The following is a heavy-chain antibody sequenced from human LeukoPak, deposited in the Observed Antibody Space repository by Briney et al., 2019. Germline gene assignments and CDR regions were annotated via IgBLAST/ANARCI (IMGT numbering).Heavy chain of an antibody. J-gene: IGHJ4*02. V-gene: IGHV1-69*13. Sequence: SVKVSCKASGYTFTSYDINWVRQAPGQGLEWMGGIIPIFGTANYAQKFQGRVTITADESTSTAYMELSSLRSEDTAVYYCARQVYYYDSSGLFDYWGQGTLVTVSS. CDR3: ARQVYYYDSSGLFDY. D-gene: IGHD3-22*01. CDR2: IIPIFGTA. CDR1: GYTFTSYD.